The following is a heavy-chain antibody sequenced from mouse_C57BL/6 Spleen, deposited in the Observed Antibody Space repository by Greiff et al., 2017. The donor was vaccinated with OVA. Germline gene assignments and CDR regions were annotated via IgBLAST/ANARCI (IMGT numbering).Heavy chain of an antibody. J-gene: IGHJ4*01. CDR1: GYTFTSYW. D-gene: IGHD1-1*01. CDR3: ARRGGSSYYAMDY. Sequence: QVQLQQPGAELVRPGSSVKLSCKASGYTFTSYWMHWVKQRPIQGLEWIGNIDPSDSETHYNQKFKDKATLTVDKSSSTAYMQLSSLTSEDSAVYYCARRGGSSYYAMDYWGQGTSVTVSS. V-gene: IGHV1-52*01. CDR2: IDPSDSET.